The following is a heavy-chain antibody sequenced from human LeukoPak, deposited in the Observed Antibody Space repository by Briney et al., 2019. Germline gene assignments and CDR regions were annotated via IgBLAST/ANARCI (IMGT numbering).Heavy chain of an antibody. CDR3: ARSGYYYDSSGYYYVFDY. V-gene: IGHV3-33*01. CDR2: IWYDGSNK. J-gene: IGHJ4*02. Sequence: GRSLRLSCAASGFTFSSYGMHWVRQAPGKGLEWVAVIWYDGSNKYYADSVKGRFTISRDNSKNTLYLQMNSLRAEDTAVYYCARSGYYYDSSGYYYVFDYWGQGTLVTVSS. D-gene: IGHD3-22*01. CDR1: GFTFSSYG.